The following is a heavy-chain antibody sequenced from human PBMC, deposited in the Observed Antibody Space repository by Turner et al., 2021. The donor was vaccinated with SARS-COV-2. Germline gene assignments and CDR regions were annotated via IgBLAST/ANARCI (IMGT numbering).Heavy chain of an antibody. CDR1: GFTFSSDA. CDR2: ISGSGGST. J-gene: IGHJ4*02. D-gene: IGHD3-22*01. CDR3: AKADRIMIVVVITLFDY. Sequence: EVQLLESGGGLVQPGGSLRLSCAASGFTFSSDAMSWVRQAPGKGLEWVSAISGSGGSTDYADSVKGRFTISRDNSKNTLYLQMNSLRAEDTAVYYCAKADRIMIVVVITLFDYWGQGTLVTVSS. V-gene: IGHV3-23*01.